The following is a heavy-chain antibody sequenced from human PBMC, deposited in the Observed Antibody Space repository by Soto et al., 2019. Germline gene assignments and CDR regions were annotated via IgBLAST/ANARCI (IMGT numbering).Heavy chain of an antibody. D-gene: IGHD4-17*01. J-gene: IGHJ2*01. V-gene: IGHV4-30-4*01. CDR1: VGSISGGVYY. CDR3: AREVIPLTTDWYFDL. Sequence: QVQLQGSGPGLLKPSETLSLTCTVSVGSISGGVYYWSGIRQPPGKGLGWIGYIYASGSTYYNPSLKSRVTISVDTSNNQFSLRLTSVTAADSAVYYCAREVIPLTTDWYFDLWGRGTLVTVSP. CDR2: IYASGST.